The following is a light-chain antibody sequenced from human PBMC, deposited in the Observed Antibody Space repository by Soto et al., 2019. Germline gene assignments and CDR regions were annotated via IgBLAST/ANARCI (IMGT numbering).Light chain of an antibody. CDR2: GAS. V-gene: IGKV3-20*01. Sequence: EIVLTQSPATLSLSPGESATLSCRASQSFSNNYLAWYQQKLGQAPRLLISGASTRATGIPDRFSGSGSGTDFTLSISRLEPEDFAVYFCQQYSSSSLTFGGGTKVEIK. CDR3: QQYSSSSLT. CDR1: QSFSNNY. J-gene: IGKJ4*01.